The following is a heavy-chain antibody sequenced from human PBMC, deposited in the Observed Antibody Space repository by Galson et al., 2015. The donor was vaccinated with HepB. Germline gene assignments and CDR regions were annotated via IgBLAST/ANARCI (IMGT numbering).Heavy chain of an antibody. CDR3: ARVIDSSGYYSYFDS. V-gene: IGHV1-46*01. J-gene: IGHJ4*02. CDR1: GYTFTSYY. D-gene: IGHD3-22*01. CDR2: INPSGGST. Sequence: SVKVSCKASGYTFTSYYMHWVRQAPGQGLEWMGIINPSGGSTSYAQRFQGRVTMTRDTSTSTVYMELSSLRSEDTAVYYCARVIDSSGYYSYFDSWGQGTLVTVSS.